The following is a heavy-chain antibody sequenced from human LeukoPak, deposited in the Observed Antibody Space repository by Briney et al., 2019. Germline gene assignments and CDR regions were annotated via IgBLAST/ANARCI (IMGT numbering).Heavy chain of an antibody. CDR2: MNPNSGNT. Sequence: ASVKVSCKASGYTFTSYGISWVRQATGQGLEWMGWMNPNSGNTGYAQKFQGRVTMTRNTSISTAYMELSSLRSEDTAVYYCARYVRLVARLYYYYGMDVWGQGTTVTVSS. V-gene: IGHV1-8*02. CDR1: GYTFTSYG. D-gene: IGHD2-15*01. J-gene: IGHJ6*02. CDR3: ARYVRLVARLYYYYGMDV.